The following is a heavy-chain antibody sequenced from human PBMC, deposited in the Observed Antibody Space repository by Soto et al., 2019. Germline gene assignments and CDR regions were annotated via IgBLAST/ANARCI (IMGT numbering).Heavy chain of an antibody. CDR2: IFPDGST. D-gene: IGHD2-15*01. Sequence: PGGSLRLSCTVSGFTVSTNYMNWIRQAPGKGLEWVSVIFPDGSTYYTDSVGDRFTIYRYNSKNTVYLQMNSLRAEDTAVYFCARRALPHAFVDYWGQGTLVTVSS. CDR3: ARRALPHAFVDY. J-gene: IGHJ4*02. CDR1: GFTVSTNY. V-gene: IGHV3-66*01.